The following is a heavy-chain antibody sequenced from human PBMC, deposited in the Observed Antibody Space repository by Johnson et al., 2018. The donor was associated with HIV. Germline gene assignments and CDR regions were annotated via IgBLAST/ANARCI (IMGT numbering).Heavy chain of an antibody. V-gene: IGHV3-30*03. D-gene: IGHD5-18*01. Sequence: VESGGGVVQPGRSLRLSCAASGFTFSSYGMHWVRQAPGKGLEWVAVISYDGNNKYYADSVKGRFTISRDNSKNTLYLQMNSLRAEDTAVYYCARWIQLWVAFDIWGQGTMVTVSS. CDR2: ISYDGNNK. CDR1: GFTFSSYG. J-gene: IGHJ3*02. CDR3: ARWIQLWVAFDI.